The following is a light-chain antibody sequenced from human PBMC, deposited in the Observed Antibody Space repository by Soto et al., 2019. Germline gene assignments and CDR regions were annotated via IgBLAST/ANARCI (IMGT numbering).Light chain of an antibody. CDR3: QQYNSYST. CDR1: QSISSW. CDR2: AAS. Sequence: DIQMTHSPSTLSASVGDRVAITCRASQSISSWLAWYQQKPGKAPKLLIYAASTLQSGVPSRFSGSGSGTEFTLTISSLQPDDFATYYCQQYNSYSTFGQGTKVDIK. V-gene: IGKV1-5*01. J-gene: IGKJ1*01.